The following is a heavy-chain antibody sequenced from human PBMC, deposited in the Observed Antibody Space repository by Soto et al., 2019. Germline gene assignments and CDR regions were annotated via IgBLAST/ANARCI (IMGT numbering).Heavy chain of an antibody. V-gene: IGHV4-59*01. CDR1: GGSIISYC. CDR2: IYYSGST. CDR3: ARDCSGGSCYSNDAFDI. Sequence: SETLSLTCTVSGGSIISYCWSWIRQPPGKGLEWIGYIYYSGSTNYNPSLKSRVTISVDTSKNQFSLKLSSVTAADTAVYYCARDCSGGSCYSNDAFDIWGQGTMVTVSS. D-gene: IGHD2-15*01. J-gene: IGHJ3*02.